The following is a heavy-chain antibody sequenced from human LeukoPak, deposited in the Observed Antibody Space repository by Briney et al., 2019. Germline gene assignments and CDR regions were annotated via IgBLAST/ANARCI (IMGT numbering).Heavy chain of an antibody. CDR2: IIPIFGTA. Sequence: SVKVSCKASGYTFTSYAMNWVRQAPGQGLEWMGGIIPIFGTANYAQKFQGRVTITADESTSTAYMELSSLRSEDTAVYYCARAPRWLQSQTYFDYWGQGTLVTVSS. V-gene: IGHV1-69*13. CDR3: ARAPRWLQSQTYFDY. CDR1: GYTFTSYA. J-gene: IGHJ4*02. D-gene: IGHD5-24*01.